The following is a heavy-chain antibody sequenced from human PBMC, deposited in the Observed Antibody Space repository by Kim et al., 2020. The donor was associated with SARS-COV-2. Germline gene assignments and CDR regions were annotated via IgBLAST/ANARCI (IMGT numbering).Heavy chain of an antibody. D-gene: IGHD3-3*01. V-gene: IGHV4-31*02. J-gene: IGHJ3*02. Sequence: LTSRVTISVDTSKNQFYLKVSSMTAADTAVYYCARGDTIFGVVINAFDIWGQGTMVTVSS. CDR3: ARGDTIFGVVINAFDI.